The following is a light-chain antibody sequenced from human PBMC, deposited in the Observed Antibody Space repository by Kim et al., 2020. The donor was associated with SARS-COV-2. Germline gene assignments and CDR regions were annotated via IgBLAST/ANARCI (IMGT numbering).Light chain of an antibody. CDR3: QSFDSRLGVLV. J-gene: IGLJ2*01. CDR2: GNT. CDR1: RPNIGAPPL. V-gene: IGLV1-40*01. Sequence: TVAIACTGSRPNIGAPPLVTWYQKRPRTAPKLLISGNTNRPSGVPDRLSGSKSDTSAFLAITGIQAEDEADYYCQSFDSRLGVLVFGGGTQLTVL.